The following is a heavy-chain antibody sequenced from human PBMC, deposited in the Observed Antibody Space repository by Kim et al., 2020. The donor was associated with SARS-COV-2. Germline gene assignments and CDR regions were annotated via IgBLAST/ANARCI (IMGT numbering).Heavy chain of an antibody. CDR1: GFTFSSYS. J-gene: IGHJ4*02. CDR2: ISSSSSYI. D-gene: IGHD1-26*01. Sequence: GGSLRLSCAASGFTFSSYSMNWVRQAPGKWLEWVSSISSSSSYIYYADSVKGRFTISRDNAKNSLYLQMNSLRAEDTAVYYCARVKDSYGLWGGSYSVNYWGQGTLVTVSS. V-gene: IGHV3-21*01. CDR3: ARVKDSYGLWGGSYSVNY.